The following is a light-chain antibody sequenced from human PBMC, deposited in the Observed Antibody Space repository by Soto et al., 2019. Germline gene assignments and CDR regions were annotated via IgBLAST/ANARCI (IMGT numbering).Light chain of an antibody. Sequence: QSALTQPPSASGSPGQSVTISCTGTSSDLGGYNYVSWYQQHPGKAPKLMIDEVTKRPPGVPHRFSASKSGNTASLTVSGLQAEYEADYYCSSCAGSNNYVVFGGGTKLTVL. CDR2: EVT. CDR1: SSDLGGYNY. V-gene: IGLV2-8*01. CDR3: SSCAGSNNYVV. J-gene: IGLJ2*01.